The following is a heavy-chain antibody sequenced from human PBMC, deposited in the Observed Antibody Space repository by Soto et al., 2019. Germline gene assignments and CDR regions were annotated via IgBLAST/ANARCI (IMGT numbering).Heavy chain of an antibody. CDR3: STDRRGRYSKGYFEF. CDR1: DFAFSDAW. J-gene: IGHJ4*02. V-gene: IGHV3-15*07. CDR2: SKRKSDGGTI. Sequence: GGSLRLSCVVFDFAFSDAWMNWVRQAPGKGLEWVGRSKRKSDGGTIDYAAPVKGRFTISRDDSKNTLYLQMNSLKTEDTAVYYCSTDRRGRYSKGYFEFWGQGTLVTVSS. D-gene: IGHD2-21*01.